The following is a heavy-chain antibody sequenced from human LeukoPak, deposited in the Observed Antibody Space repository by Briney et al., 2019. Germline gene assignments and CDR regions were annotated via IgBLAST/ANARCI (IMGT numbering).Heavy chain of an antibody. V-gene: IGHV3-23*01. D-gene: IGHD7-27*01. CDR2: ISGSGATT. Sequence: GGSLRLSCAAPGFTFSSYAMNWVRQAPGKGLEWVSSISGSGATTYYADSVQGRFTISRDNSKNTLYLQLNSLRAEDTAVYYCAKGRGNWGGWAFDIWGQGTMVTVSS. CDR3: AKGRGNWGGWAFDI. CDR1: GFTFSSYA. J-gene: IGHJ3*02.